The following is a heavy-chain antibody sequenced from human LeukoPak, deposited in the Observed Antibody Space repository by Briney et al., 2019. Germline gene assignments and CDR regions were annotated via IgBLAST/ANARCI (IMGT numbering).Heavy chain of an antibody. V-gene: IGHV1-2*02. Sequence: ASVKLSCKASGYTFTDYYMNWVRQAPGQGLEWMGWIHPNSGGTNYAQKFQGRVTMTRDTSISTAYMELSRLRSDDTAMYYCARDKLGLGELSLYDQWGQGTLVTVSS. D-gene: IGHD3-16*02. J-gene: IGHJ5*02. CDR1: GYTFTDYY. CDR3: ARDKLGLGELSLYDQ. CDR2: IHPNSGGT.